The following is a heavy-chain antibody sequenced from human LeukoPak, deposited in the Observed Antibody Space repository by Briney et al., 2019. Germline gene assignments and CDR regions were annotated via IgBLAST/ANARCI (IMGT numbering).Heavy chain of an antibody. D-gene: IGHD6-19*01. CDR3: ARDSPGYSSGWYLAGAN. V-gene: IGHV1-69*06. J-gene: IGHJ4*02. Sequence: GSSVKVSCKASGGTFSSYAISWVRQAPGQGLEWMGRIIPIFGTANYAQKFQGRVTITADKSTSTAYMELSSLRSEDTAVYYCARDSPGYSSGWYLAGANWGQGTLVTVSS. CDR2: IIPIFGTA. CDR1: GGTFSSYA.